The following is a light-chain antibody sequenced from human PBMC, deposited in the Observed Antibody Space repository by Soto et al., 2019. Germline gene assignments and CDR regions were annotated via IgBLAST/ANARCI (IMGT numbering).Light chain of an antibody. CDR1: QSVLYSSNNKNY. J-gene: IGKJ4*01. V-gene: IGKV4-1*01. CDR3: QQYYNSPLT. Sequence: DIVMTQSPDSLAVSLGERATINCKSSQSVLYSSNNKNYLAWYKQKPGQPPKLLIYWASTRESGVPDRFSGSGSGTDFTLTISSLQAEDEAVYHCQQYYNSPLTFGGGTKVDIK. CDR2: WAS.